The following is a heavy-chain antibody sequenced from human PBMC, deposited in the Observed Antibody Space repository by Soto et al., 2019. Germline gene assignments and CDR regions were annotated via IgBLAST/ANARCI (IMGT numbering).Heavy chain of an antibody. CDR3: ARGPPGWLQHLDY. D-gene: IGHD5-12*01. V-gene: IGHV3-7*03. J-gene: IGHJ4*02. Sequence: PGGSLRLSCAASGFTFSSYWMSWVRQAPGKGLEWVANINQDGSGKYYADSVKGRFTISRDNAKNSLYLQMNSLRAEDTAVYYCARGPPGWLQHLDYWGQGTLVTVSS. CDR1: GFTFSSYW. CDR2: INQDGSGK.